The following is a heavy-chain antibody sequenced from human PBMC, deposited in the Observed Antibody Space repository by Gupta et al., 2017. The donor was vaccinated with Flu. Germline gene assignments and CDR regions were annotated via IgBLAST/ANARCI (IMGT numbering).Heavy chain of an antibody. D-gene: IGHD2-21*01. CDR3: ARESRQVSGDGLWLDP. J-gene: IGHJ5*02. Sequence: QVQLQEPGPGLVKPSETLSLTCTVSGDSINNYYWGWIRQPAGKGLEWIGRIYTSGTTDYNPSLQSRVTMTLDTSKNQCALKLNSMTAAETAVYYCARESRQVSGDGLWLDPGCQGNLVTVSS. CDR1: GDSINNYY. V-gene: IGHV4-4*07. CDR2: IYTSGTT.